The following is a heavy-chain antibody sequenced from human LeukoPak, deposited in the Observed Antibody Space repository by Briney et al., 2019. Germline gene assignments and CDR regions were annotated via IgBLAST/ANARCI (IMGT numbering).Heavy chain of an antibody. J-gene: IGHJ4*02. CDR3: AGIAAAGTGGY. CDR1: GGSFSGYY. CDR2: IYYSGST. D-gene: IGHD6-13*01. V-gene: IGHV4-34*01. Sequence: PSETLSLTCAVYGGSFSGYYWSWIRQPPGKGLEWIGSIYYSGSTYYNPSLKSRVTISVDTSKNQFSLKLSSVTAADTAVYYCAGIAAAGTGGYWGQGTLVTVSS.